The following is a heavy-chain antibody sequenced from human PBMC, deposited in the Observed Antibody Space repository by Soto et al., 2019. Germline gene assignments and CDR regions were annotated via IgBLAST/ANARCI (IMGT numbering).Heavy chain of an antibody. V-gene: IGHV3-23*01. Sequence: EVQLLESGGGLVQPGGSLRLSCAASGFTFSSYAMSWVRQAPGKGLEWVSAISGSGGRTYYADSVKGRFTISRDNSKNTLYLQMNSLRAEDTAVYYCAKEASYYGSGSYYIDYWGQGTLVTVSS. CDR1: GFTFSSYA. CDR3: AKEASYYGSGSYYIDY. J-gene: IGHJ4*02. D-gene: IGHD3-10*01. CDR2: ISGSGGRT.